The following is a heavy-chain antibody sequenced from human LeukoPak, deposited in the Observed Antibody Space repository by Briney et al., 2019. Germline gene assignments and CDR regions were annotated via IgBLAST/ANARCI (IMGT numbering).Heavy chain of an antibody. V-gene: IGHV3-15*01. D-gene: IGHD6-13*01. CDR1: GFTFSNAW. J-gene: IGHJ4*02. Sequence: GGSLRLSCAASGFTFSNAWMSWVRQAPGKGLEWVGRIKSKTDGGTTDYAAPVKGRFTISRDDSKNTLYLQTNSLKTEDTAVYYCTTPAGIAAAGLFDYWGQGTLVTVSS. CDR3: TTPAGIAAAGLFDY. CDR2: IKSKTDGGTT.